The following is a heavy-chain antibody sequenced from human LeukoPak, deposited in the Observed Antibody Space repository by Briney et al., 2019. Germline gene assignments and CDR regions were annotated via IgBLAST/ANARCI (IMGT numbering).Heavy chain of an antibody. J-gene: IGHJ5*02. V-gene: IGHV4-39*01. CDR1: GGSIRSSNYY. Sequence: SETLSLTCTFLGGSIRSSNYYWGWIRQPPGKGLEWIGSIYYSGSTYYNPSLKGRGTMSVDTSNNQFSLKLTSATATDTAVYYCVRLFYYDSRGPPSWGQGTLVTVSS. D-gene: IGHD3-22*01. CDR3: VRLFYYDSRGPPS. CDR2: IYYSGST.